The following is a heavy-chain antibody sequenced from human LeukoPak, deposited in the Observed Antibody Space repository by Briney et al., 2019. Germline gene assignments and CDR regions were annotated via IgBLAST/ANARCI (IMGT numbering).Heavy chain of an antibody. CDR2: INPNGGGT. CDR1: GYTFTGYY. J-gene: IGHJ4*02. Sequence: ASVKVSCKASGYTFTGYYMHWVRQAPGQGLEWMGWINPNGGGTNYAQKFQGRVTMTRDTSISTAYMELSRLRSDDTAVYYCARRQCSGGSCLPLVDYWGQGTLVTVSS. CDR3: ARRQCSGGSCLPLVDY. V-gene: IGHV1-2*02. D-gene: IGHD2-15*01.